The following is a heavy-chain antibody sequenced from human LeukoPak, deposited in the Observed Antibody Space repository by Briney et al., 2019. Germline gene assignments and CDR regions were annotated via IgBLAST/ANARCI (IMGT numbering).Heavy chain of an antibody. CDR3: ARVRDTSDGIEL. CDR2: VNTDGSST. V-gene: IGHV3-74*01. D-gene: IGHD5-18*01. CDR1: GFTFRSYT. Sequence: PRGSLRLSCAGSGFTFRSYTMHWVRQAPGKGLVWVSRVNTDGSSTSYADSVKGRFTISRDNAKNTLYLQMNSLRADDTAVYYCARVRDTSDGIELWGQETTLTVSS. J-gene: IGHJ6*02.